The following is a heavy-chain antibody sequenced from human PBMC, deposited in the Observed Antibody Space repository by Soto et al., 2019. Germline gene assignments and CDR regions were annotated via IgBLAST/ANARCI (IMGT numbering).Heavy chain of an antibody. CDR1: GFTFTSYA. CDR3: AKDLFGDSSGYYPPYYFDY. D-gene: IGHD3-22*01. Sequence: GGSLRLSCAASGFTFTSYAMAWVRQAPGKGLEWISDIGVDGGNIKYADSVKGRFIISRDNSKNTLYLQMNSLRAEDTAVYYCAKDLFGDSSGYYPPYYFDYWGQGTLVTVSS. V-gene: IGHV3-23*01. CDR2: IGVDGGNI. J-gene: IGHJ4*02.